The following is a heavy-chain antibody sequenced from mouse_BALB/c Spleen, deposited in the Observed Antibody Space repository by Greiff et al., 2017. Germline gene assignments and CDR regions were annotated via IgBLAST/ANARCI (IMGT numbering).Heavy chain of an antibody. D-gene: IGHD4-1*02. CDR3: ARSTGGAY. CDR1: GYTFSSYW. CDR2: ILPGSGST. J-gene: IGHJ3*01. Sequence: VQLQQSGAELMKPGASVKISCKATGYTFSSYWIEWVKQRPGHGLEWIGEILPGSGSTNYNEKFKDKATLNVDKSSNTAYMQLSSLTSEDSAVYYCARSTGGAYWGQGTLVTVSA. V-gene: IGHV1-9*01.